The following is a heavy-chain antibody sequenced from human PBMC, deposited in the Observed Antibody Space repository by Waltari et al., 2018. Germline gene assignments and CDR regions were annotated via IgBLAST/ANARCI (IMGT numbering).Heavy chain of an antibody. CDR3: ARGYGGSSRYFDI. J-gene: IGHJ2*01. CDR1: GDYIASFY. V-gene: IGHV4-59*01. CDR2: IFHSGTT. Sequence: QVQLQESGPGLLKPSETLSLTCSISGDYIASFYWSWIRQPPGQGLEWVGFIFHSGTTSYNPSLKSRVTISVDTSKNQFSLNLTSVTPADTGVYYCARGYGGSSRYFDIWGRGALVTVSP. D-gene: IGHD4-17*01.